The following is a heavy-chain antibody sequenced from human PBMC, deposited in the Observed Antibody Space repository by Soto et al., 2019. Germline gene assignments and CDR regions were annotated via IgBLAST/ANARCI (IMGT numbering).Heavy chain of an antibody. Sequence: SETLSLTCAVYGGSFSGYYWSWIRQPPGKGLEWIGEINHSGSTNYNPSLKSRVTISVDTSKNQLSLKLSSVTAADTAVYYCARGWYCSSTSCYQNWFDPWGQGTLVTVSS. CDR2: INHSGST. J-gene: IGHJ5*02. V-gene: IGHV4-34*01. CDR1: GGSFSGYY. D-gene: IGHD2-2*01. CDR3: ARGWYCSSTSCYQNWFDP.